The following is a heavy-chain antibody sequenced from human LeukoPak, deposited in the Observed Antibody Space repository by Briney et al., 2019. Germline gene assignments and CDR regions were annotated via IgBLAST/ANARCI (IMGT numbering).Heavy chain of an antibody. D-gene: IGHD5-18*01. V-gene: IGHV1-8*01. CDR3: ARVGYGYSYGRNDAFDI. Sequence: ASVKVSCKASGYTFTIYDINWVRQATGQGLEWMRWMNPSSGNTGYAQKFQGRVTMTRNTSISTAYMELSSLRSEDTAVYYCARVGYGYSYGRNDAFDIWGQGTMVTVSS. CDR2: MNPSSGNT. CDR1: GYTFTIYD. J-gene: IGHJ3*02.